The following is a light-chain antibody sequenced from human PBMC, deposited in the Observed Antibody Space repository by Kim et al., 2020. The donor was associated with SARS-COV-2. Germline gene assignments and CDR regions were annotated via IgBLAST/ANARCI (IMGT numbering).Light chain of an antibody. CDR1: QHISNY. Sequence: SASIGDSVPITCRACQHISNYVALFQQNPERVPKRLFYSVPTLQSGVPSMFSGSRSGTEFSLTISSLQPEDFASYFCLQHDSYPLTFGGGTNLEI. CDR2: SVP. V-gene: IGKV1-17*03. J-gene: IGKJ4*01. CDR3: LQHDSYPLT.